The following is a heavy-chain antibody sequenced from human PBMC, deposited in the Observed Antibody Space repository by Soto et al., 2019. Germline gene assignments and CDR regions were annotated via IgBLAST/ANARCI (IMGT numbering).Heavy chain of an antibody. D-gene: IGHD6-19*01. CDR2: ISYDGSNK. Sequence: GSLRLSCAASGFTFSSYGMHWVRQAPGKGLEWVAVISYDGSNKYYADSVKGRFTISRDNSKNTLYLQMNSLRAEDTAVYYCAKDSSIGWSSPYYYYSYGMDVSGQGPSVT. CDR1: GFTFSSYG. J-gene: IGHJ6*02. CDR3: AKDSSIGWSSPYYYYSYGMDV. V-gene: IGHV3-30*18.